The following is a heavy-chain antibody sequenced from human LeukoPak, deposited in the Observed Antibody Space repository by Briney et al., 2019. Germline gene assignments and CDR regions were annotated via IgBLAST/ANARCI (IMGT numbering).Heavy chain of an antibody. CDR3: ARGRYSYGPQNYDYMDV. D-gene: IGHD5-18*01. J-gene: IGHJ6*03. Sequence: SETLSLTCTVSGVSISSYYWNWIRQSAGKGLEWIGRIYTSGSTYYNPSLKSRVSMSVDTSKNQSSLTLSSVTAADTAVYYCARGRYSYGPQNYDYMDVWGKGTTVTISS. CDR1: GVSISSYY. V-gene: IGHV4-4*07. CDR2: IYTSGST.